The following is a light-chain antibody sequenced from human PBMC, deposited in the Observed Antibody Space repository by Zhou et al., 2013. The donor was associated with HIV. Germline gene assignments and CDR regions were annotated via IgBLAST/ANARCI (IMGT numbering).Light chain of an antibody. CDR3: MQTLQTVT. J-gene: IGKJ4*01. Sequence: DIVMTQSPLSLPVSPGQPASISCNSSQSLLHTSGHKYLSWFLQKAGQSPRLLIYLGSHRASGVPDRFSASASATNFTLKISRVEAEDVGVYYCMQTLQTVTFGGGTKVEI. CDR1: QSLLHTSGHKY. CDR2: LGS. V-gene: IGKV2-28*01.